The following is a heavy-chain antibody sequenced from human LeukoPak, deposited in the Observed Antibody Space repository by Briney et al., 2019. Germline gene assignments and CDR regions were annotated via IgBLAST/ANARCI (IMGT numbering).Heavy chain of an antibody. V-gene: IGHV3-74*01. CDR1: GFTFSSHW. CDR3: ARSGIGRGFDI. CDR2: LNTDGSSA. Sequence: GGSLRLSCAASGFTFSSHWMHWVRQAPGKGLVWVSRLNTDGSSAVYADSVKGRFTVSRDNVKNMVYLDMNGLRGDDTAVYYCARSGIGRGFDIWGRGATVTVSS. J-gene: IGHJ3*02. D-gene: IGHD2/OR15-2a*01.